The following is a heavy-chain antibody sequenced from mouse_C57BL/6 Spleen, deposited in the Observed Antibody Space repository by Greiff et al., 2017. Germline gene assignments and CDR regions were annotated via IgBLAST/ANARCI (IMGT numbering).Heavy chain of an antibody. CDR2: INPSSGYT. J-gene: IGHJ2*01. CDR3: ARDVGYIDY. Sequence: QVQLKESGAELARPGASVKMSCKASGYTFTSYTMHWVKQRPGQGLEWIGYINPSSGYTKYNQKFKDKATLTADKSSSTAYMQLSSLTSEDSAVYYCARDVGYIDYWGQGTTLTVSS. CDR1: GYTFTSYT. V-gene: IGHV1-4*01.